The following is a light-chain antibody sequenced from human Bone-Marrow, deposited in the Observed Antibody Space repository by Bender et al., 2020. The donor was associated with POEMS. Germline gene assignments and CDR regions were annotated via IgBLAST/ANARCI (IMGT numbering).Light chain of an antibody. Sequence: SYVLTQPPSVSVAPGQTATITCGGNDIGDKRVHWFQQKPGLAPILVMYHDSDRPAAIPERFSGSNAGNTATLTIAGVEAGDEADYYCQIWDSSSDHYVFGSWTKVTVL. CDR3: QIWDSSSDHYV. CDR2: HDS. V-gene: IGLV3-21*01. J-gene: IGLJ1*01. CDR1: DIGDKR.